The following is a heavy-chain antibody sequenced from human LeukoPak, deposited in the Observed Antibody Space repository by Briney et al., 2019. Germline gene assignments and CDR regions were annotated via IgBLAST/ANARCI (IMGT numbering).Heavy chain of an antibody. CDR3: ARASGRDFWSGYYSYYYYGMDV. Sequence: GGSLRLSCAASGFTFSDYYMSWIRQAPGKGLEWVSYISSSGSTIYYADSVKGRFTISRDNAKDSLYLQMNSLRAEDTAVYYCARASGRDFWSGYYSYYYYGMDVWGQGTTVTVSS. CDR1: GFTFSDYY. V-gene: IGHV3-11*01. J-gene: IGHJ6*02. D-gene: IGHD3-3*01. CDR2: ISSSGSTI.